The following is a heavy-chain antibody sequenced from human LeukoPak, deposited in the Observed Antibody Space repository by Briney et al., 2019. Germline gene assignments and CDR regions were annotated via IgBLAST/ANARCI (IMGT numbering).Heavy chain of an antibody. CDR1: GFTFTDAW. CDR3: AKEKYYYDTSGYSPLDN. J-gene: IGHJ4*02. Sequence: GKSLRLSCAASGFTFTDAWMTWVCQAPGKGLEWVSSISGSGYTTYYADSVKGRFTVSRDNSRNTLFLQMNSLRADDTAIYYCAKEKYYYDTSGYSPLDNWGQGTLVTVSS. CDR2: ISGSGYTT. D-gene: IGHD3-22*01. V-gene: IGHV3-23*01.